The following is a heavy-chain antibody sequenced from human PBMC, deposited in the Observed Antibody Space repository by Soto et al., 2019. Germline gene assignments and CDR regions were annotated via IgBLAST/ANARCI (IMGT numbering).Heavy chain of an antibody. D-gene: IGHD6-25*01. CDR2: IFHTGST. V-gene: IGHV4-30-4*01. CDR3: ARVSIAADGPFIDH. CDR1: GGSISSGNYY. Sequence: SETLSLTCTVSGGSISSGNYYWSWIRQPPGKGLEWIGYIFHTGSTYFNPSLRSRVSISIDTSKSHFSLKLASVTAADTAMFYCARVSIAADGPFIDHWGQGALVTVSS. J-gene: IGHJ4*02.